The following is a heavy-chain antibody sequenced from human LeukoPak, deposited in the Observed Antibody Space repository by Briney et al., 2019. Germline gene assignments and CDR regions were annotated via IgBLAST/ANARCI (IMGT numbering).Heavy chain of an antibody. CDR3: ARHNREYASDSPLDY. D-gene: IGHD1-14*01. Sequence: GESLKISFKGSGYIFTTYWIVWGRQMPGKGLEWRGVIDPGDSDTRYSPSFQGQVTISADKSISAAYLQWSSLKASDTAIYYCARHNREYASDSPLDYWGQGTLVTVSS. CDR2: IDPGDSDT. CDR1: GYIFTTYW. V-gene: IGHV5-51*01. J-gene: IGHJ4*02.